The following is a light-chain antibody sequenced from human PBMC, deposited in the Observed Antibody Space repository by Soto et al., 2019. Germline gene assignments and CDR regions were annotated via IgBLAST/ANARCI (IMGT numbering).Light chain of an antibody. V-gene: IGKV1-27*01. CDR1: QAIYNY. CDR3: QKFSAVPT. CDR2: AAS. J-gene: IGKJ4*01. Sequence: DIPMTQSPSSLSASVGDRVTITCRASQAIYNYLAWNQQKPGKVPTLLISAASTLQSGVPSRFSGSGSGTDFTLTISSLQPEDVATYYCQKFSAVPTFGGGTKVEI.